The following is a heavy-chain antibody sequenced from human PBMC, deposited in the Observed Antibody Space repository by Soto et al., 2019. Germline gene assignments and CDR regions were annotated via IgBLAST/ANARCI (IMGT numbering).Heavy chain of an antibody. J-gene: IGHJ4*02. CDR1: GDSISSSSYF. Sequence: QLQLQESGPGLVKPSETLSLTFTVSGDSISSSSYFWGWVRQPPGKGLEWIGSIYYSGSAYYNPSLKSLVTLFVDTSKNHFSLKLSSVTAADTAVYYCARHLGEGYFDYWGQGTLVTVSS. CDR2: IYYSGSA. V-gene: IGHV4-39*01. CDR3: ARHLGEGYFDY.